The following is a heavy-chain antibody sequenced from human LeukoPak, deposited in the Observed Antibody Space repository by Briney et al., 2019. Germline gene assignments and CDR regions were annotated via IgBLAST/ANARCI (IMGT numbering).Heavy chain of an antibody. CDR3: AREVWDSTSWYLDY. CDR2: IFYSGST. CDR1: GGSISSSY. J-gene: IGHJ4*02. V-gene: IGHV4-59*01. Sequence: SETLSLTCTVSGGSISSSYWSWIRQPPGKGLEWIGYIFYSGSTNYNPSLKSRVTISVDTSKNQFSLKLSSVTAADTAVYYCAREVWDSTSWYLDYWGQGTLVTVSS. D-gene: IGHD6-13*01.